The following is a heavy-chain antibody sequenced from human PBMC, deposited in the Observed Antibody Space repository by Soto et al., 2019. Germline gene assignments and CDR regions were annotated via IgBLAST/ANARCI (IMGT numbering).Heavy chain of an antibody. J-gene: IGHJ6*02. CDR3: ARDRSIVVVPAAMGVYYYYGMAV. CDR2: IIPIFGTA. CDR1: GGTFSSYA. D-gene: IGHD2-2*01. V-gene: IGHV1-69*13. Sequence: SVKVSCKASGGTFSSYAISWVRQAPGQGLEWWGGIIPIFGTANYAKKFQGRVTITADESTSTAYMELSSLRSEDTAVYYCARDRSIVVVPAAMGVYYYYGMAVWGQGTTVTVSS.